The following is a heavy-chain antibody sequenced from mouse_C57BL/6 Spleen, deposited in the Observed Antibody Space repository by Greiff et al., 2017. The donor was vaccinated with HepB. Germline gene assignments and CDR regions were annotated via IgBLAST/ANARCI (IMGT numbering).Heavy chain of an antibody. J-gene: IGHJ2*01. V-gene: IGHV1-82*01. CDR2: IYPGDGDT. Sequence: VQLQHSGPELVKPGASVKISCKASGYAFSSSWMNWVKQRPGKGLEWIGRIYPGDGDTNYNGKFKGKATLTADKSSSTAYMQLSSLTSEDSAVYFCARDSSGSFDYWGQGTTLTVSS. D-gene: IGHD3-2*02. CDR1: GYAFSSSW. CDR3: ARDSSGSFDY.